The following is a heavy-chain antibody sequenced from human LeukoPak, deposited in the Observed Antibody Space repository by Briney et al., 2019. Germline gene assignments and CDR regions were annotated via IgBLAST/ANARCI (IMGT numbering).Heavy chain of an antibody. CDR1: GFTVSSNY. V-gene: IGHV3-53*01. CDR2: IYSGGST. Sequence: GGSLRLSCAASGFTVSSNYMSWVRQAPGKGLEWVSVIYSGGSTYYSDSVMGGLTISRDNAKNTLYLQRNSLRAEDTAVYYCARGWVSWRFGELLIPHAFDIWGQGTMVTVSS. D-gene: IGHD3-10*01. J-gene: IGHJ3*02. CDR3: ARGWVSWRFGELLIPHAFDI.